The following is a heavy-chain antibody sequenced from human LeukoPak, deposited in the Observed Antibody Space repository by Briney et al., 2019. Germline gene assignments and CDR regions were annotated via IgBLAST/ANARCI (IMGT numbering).Heavy chain of an antibody. V-gene: IGHV3-7*03. CDR1: GFTFSSYW. D-gene: IGHD6-19*01. Sequence: GGSLRLSCAASGFTFSSYWMSWVRRAPGKGLEWVANIKQDGSEKYYVDSVKGRFTISRDNAKNSLYLQMNSLRAEDTAVYYCARSSAGYSSYYYYYYYGMDVWGQGTTVTVSS. CDR3: ARSSAGYSSYYYYYYYGMDV. CDR2: IKQDGSEK. J-gene: IGHJ6*02.